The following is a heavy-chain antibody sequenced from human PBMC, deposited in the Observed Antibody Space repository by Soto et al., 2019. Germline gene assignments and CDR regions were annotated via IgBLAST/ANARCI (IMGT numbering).Heavy chain of an antibody. D-gene: IGHD2-2*01. Sequence: EVQLVESGGGLVQPGGSLRLSCGASGFTFSDYALNWVRQAPGEGLEWISYISSSSSTIYFADSLKGRFTISRDNAKNSLYLQMNSLRDEDTAVYYCASTLQYCTSTSCYPWGRFAYWGQGTLVTVSS. CDR2: ISSSSSTI. CDR3: ASTLQYCTSTSCYPWGRFAY. CDR1: GFTFSDYA. V-gene: IGHV3-48*02. J-gene: IGHJ4*02.